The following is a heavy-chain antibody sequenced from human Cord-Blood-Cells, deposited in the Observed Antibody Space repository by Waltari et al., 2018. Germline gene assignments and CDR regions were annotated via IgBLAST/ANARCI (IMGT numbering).Heavy chain of an antibody. V-gene: IGHV1-69*06. J-gene: IGHJ5*02. CDR2: IIPIFGTA. CDR3: ARDPRQKLPYGDYGWFDP. CDR1: GGTFSSYA. D-gene: IGHD4-17*01. Sequence: QVQLVQSGAEVKKPGSSVKVSCKASGGTFSSYAISWVRQDPGQGLEWMEGIIPIFGTANYAQKFQGRVTITADKSTSTAYMELSSLRSEDTAVYYCARDPRQKLPYGDYGWFDPWGQGTLVTVSS.